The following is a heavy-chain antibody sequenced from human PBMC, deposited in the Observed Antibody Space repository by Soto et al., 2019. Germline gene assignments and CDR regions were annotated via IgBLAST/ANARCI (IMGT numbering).Heavy chain of an antibody. Sequence: QVQLVQSGAEVKKPGASVKVSCKASGYTFASYGISWVRQAPGQGLEWMGWISAYNGDTKYAQKLQGRVTMTKDTSTSTAYKELRSLRSDDTAVYYCARPTWFSGENWFDPWGQGTLVTVSS. CDR3: ARPTWFSGENWFDP. CDR2: ISAYNGDT. J-gene: IGHJ5*02. CDR1: GYTFASYG. D-gene: IGHD7-27*01. V-gene: IGHV1-18*04.